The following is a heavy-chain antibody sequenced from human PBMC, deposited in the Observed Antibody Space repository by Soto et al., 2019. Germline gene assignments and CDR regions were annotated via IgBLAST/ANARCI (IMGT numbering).Heavy chain of an antibody. CDR2: INPGGGST. CDR1: GYTFTSYY. Sequence: ASVKVSCKASGYTFTSYYMHWVRQAPGQGLEWMGIINPGGGSTDYAQNFQGRLTMTRDASTNTGYMELSSLRSEDTAVYFCARDRGRAAAGEYYYYGMDVWGQGTTVTVS. J-gene: IGHJ6*02. CDR3: ARDRGRAAAGEYYYYGMDV. V-gene: IGHV1-46*01. D-gene: IGHD6-25*01.